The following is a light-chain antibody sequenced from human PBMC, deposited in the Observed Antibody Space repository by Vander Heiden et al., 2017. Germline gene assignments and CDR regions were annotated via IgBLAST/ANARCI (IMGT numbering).Light chain of an antibody. Sequence: SPLPKPPSVSGSLGQPGTISCTVTSMDVGGYNYVSWYQQPPGKAPKLMIYDVSKRPSGVPDRFSGSKSGNTASLTISGLQAEDEADYYCCSYAGSYTLFVFGTGTKVTVL. V-gene: IGLV2-11*01. CDR1: SMDVGGYNY. CDR2: DVS. J-gene: IGLJ1*01. CDR3: CSYAGSYTLFV.